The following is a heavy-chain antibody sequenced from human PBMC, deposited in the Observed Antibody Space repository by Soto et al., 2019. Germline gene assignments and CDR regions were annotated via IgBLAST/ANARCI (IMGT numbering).Heavy chain of an antibody. Sequence: SXKVSFRAAGYTXSGYYMDLVRQAPGQGLEWMGWINPNSGGTNYAQKFQGRVTMTRDTSISTAYMELSRLGSDDTAVYYCARGLSASFDYWGQGTLGTVS. D-gene: IGHD3-16*01. V-gene: IGHV1-2*02. CDR3: ARGLSASFDY. CDR2: INPNSGGT. J-gene: IGHJ4*02. CDR1: GYTXSGYY.